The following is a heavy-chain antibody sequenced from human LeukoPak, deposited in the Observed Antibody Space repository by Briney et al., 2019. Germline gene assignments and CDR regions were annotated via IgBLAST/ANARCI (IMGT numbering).Heavy chain of an antibody. CDR1: GYTFSNYG. CDR2: ISAYSGNT. V-gene: IGHV1-18*01. J-gene: IGHJ6*03. D-gene: IGHD3-10*01. Sequence: GASVKVSCKASGYTFSNYGISRVRQAPGQGLEWMGWISAYSGNTNYAQKFQGRVTMTTDISTSTAYMELRSLRSDDTAVFYCARCGSGSHPADPYYYYMDVWGKGTTVTISS. CDR3: ARCGSGSHPADPYYYYMDV.